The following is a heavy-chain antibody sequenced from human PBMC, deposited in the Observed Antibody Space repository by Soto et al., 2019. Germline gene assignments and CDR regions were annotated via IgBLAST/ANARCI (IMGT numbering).Heavy chain of an antibody. J-gene: IGHJ3*02. CDR1: GGSISSYY. CDR3: ARTYGHAFDI. CDR2: IYYSGST. Sequence: QVQLQESGPGLVKPSETLSLTCTVSGGSISSYYWSWIRQPPGKGLEWIGYIYYSGSTNYNPSLKRRVTISVDTSKNQFSLKLSSVTAADTAVYYWARTYGHAFDIWGQGTMVTVSS. V-gene: IGHV4-59*01. D-gene: IGHD4-17*01.